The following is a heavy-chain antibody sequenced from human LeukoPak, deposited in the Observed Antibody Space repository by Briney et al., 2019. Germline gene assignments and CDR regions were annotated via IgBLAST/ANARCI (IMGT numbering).Heavy chain of an antibody. Sequence: PGRSLRLSCTASGFTFGEYAMSWVRQAPGKGLEWVGFIRSKAYGGTTEYAASVKGRFTISRDDSKSIAYLQMNSLKTEDTAVYYCTSGIVVVVAARRVWFDPWGQGTLVTVSS. J-gene: IGHJ5*02. D-gene: IGHD2-15*01. V-gene: IGHV3-49*04. CDR3: TSGIVVVVAARRVWFDP. CDR1: GFTFGEYA. CDR2: IRSKAYGGTT.